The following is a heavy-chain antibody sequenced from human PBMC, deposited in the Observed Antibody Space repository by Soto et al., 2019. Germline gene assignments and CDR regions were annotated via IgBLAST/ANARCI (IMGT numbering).Heavy chain of an antibody. Sequence: GESLKISCXGSGYSFTSYWIGWVRQMPGKGLEWMGIIYPGDSDTRYSPSFQGQVTISSDDSKNTLYLQMDSLRVEDSAVYYCVKGERSRYSSMFDYWGHGTRVTV. CDR2: IYPGDSDT. V-gene: IGHV5-51*01. D-gene: IGHD4-4*01. CDR3: VKGERSRYSSMFDY. J-gene: IGHJ4*01. CDR1: GYSFTSYW.